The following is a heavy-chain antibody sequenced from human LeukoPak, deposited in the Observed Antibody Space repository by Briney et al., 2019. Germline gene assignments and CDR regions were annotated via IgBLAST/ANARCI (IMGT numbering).Heavy chain of an antibody. CDR2: IYYSGST. CDR1: GGSISSSSYY. V-gene: IGHV4-39*01. D-gene: IGHD3-22*01. CDR3: AGHVDSSGYWRD. Sequence: SETLSLTCTVSGGSISSSSYYWGWIRQPPGKGLEWIGSIYYSGSTYYNPSLKSRVTISVDTSKNQFSLKLSSVTAADTAVYYCAGHVDSSGYWRDWGQGTLVTVSS. J-gene: IGHJ4*02.